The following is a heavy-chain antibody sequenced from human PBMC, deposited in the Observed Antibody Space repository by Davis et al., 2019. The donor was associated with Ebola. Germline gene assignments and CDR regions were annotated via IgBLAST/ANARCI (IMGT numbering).Heavy chain of an antibody. CDR3: AKDKSSSWMWYFDL. D-gene: IGHD6-13*01. J-gene: IGHJ2*01. CDR2: KRYDGSNK. Sequence: GESLKISCAASAFTFSSYGMHWVRQAPRNRLALLAFKRYDGSNKYYADSVQGRFTISRDNSKNTLYLQMNSLRAEDTAVYYCAKDKSSSWMWYFDLWGRGTLVTVSS. V-gene: IGHV3-30*02. CDR1: AFTFSSYG.